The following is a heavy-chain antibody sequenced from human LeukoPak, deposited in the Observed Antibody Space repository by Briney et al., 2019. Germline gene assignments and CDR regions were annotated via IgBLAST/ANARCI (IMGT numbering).Heavy chain of an antibody. CDR1: GFTFSNFA. V-gene: IGHV3-23*01. CDR3: AKDLGSYYDGSCRLDAFDI. CDR2: ITGSGGGI. J-gene: IGHJ3*02. D-gene: IGHD3-22*01. Sequence: PGGSLRLSCAASGFTFSNFAMSWVRQAPGKGLEWVSGITGSGGGIYYADSVKGRFTISRDNSKNTLYLQMNSLRAEDTAVYYCAKDLGSYYDGSCRLDAFDIWGQGTMVTVSS.